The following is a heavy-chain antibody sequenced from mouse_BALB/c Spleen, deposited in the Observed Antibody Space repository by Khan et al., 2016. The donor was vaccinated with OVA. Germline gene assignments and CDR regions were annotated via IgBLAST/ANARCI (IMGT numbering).Heavy chain of an antibody. V-gene: IGHV5-6-3*01. CDR2: INSNGGST. CDR1: GFTFSSYG. Sequence: EVELVESGGGLVQPGGSLKLSCAASGFTFSSYGMSWVSQTPDKRLEWVATINSNGGSTYYPDSVKGRFTLSRDNAKNTLYLQMSSLKSEDTAMYYCARMARTINWGQGTTLTVSS. J-gene: IGHJ2*01. CDR3: ARMARTIN.